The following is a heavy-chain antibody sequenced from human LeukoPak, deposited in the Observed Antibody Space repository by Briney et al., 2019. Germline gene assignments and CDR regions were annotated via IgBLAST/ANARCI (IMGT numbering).Heavy chain of an antibody. D-gene: IGHD7-27*01. Sequence: PGGSLRLSCAASGFTFSNYAMSWVRQAPGKGLEWVSTISGSGGNTYYADSVKGRFTISRDNSKNTLYLQMNSLRAEDTAVYYCVKTRTGNFDYWGQGTLVTVSS. J-gene: IGHJ4*02. CDR1: GFTFSNYA. CDR3: VKTRTGNFDY. V-gene: IGHV3-23*01. CDR2: ISGSGGNT.